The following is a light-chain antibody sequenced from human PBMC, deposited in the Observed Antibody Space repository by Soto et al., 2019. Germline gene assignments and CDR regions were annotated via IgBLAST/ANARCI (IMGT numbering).Light chain of an antibody. V-gene: IGLV2-14*03. J-gene: IGLJ1*01. CDR2: GVT. CDR3: SSFTSNGIYV. Sequence: QSALTQPASVSGSPGQSITISCTGNHNDIGTYDYVSWYQQHPGRAPRLLIHGVTTRPSGISGRFSASKFGLTASLTISGLQPEDEADYYCSSFTSNGIYVFGPGTKVTVL. CDR1: HNDIGTYDY.